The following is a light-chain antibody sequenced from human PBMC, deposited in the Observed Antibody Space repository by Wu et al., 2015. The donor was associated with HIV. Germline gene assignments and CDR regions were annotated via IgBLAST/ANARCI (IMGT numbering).Light chain of an antibody. J-gene: IGKJ3*01. V-gene: IGKV3-15*01. CDR1: QSVGTK. Sequence: EIEMTQSPVILSVSPGARVSLSCRASQSVGTKLAWYQQKLGQAPRLLIHGASTRANGVPARFSGSGSGTDFTLTISSLQSEDFGIYFCQQYKDWPPFTFGPGTTVDIK. CDR2: GAS. CDR3: QQYKDWPPFT.